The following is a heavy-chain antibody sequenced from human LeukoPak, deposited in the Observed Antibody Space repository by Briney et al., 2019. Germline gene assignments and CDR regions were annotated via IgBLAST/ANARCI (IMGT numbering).Heavy chain of an antibody. CDR1: GFTFSNYW. V-gene: IGHV3-7*01. D-gene: IGHD1-7*01. CDR2: IKEDGSEK. CDR3: ARDKELGSQRGSSFDY. J-gene: IGHJ4*02. Sequence: GGSLRLSCEASGFTFSNYWMSWVRQAPGKGLERVADIKEDGSEKYHVDSVMGRFTISRDNAKNSLYLQMNSLRVEDTAVYYCARDKELGSQRGSSFDYWGQGTLLTVSS.